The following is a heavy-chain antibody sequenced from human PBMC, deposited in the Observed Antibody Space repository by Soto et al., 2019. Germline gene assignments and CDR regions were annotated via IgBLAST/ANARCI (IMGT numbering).Heavy chain of an antibody. J-gene: IGHJ4*02. V-gene: IGHV4-59*01. CDR1: GGSISSYY. D-gene: IGHD3-10*01. Sequence: SETLSLTCTVSGGSISSYYWSWIRQPPGKGLEWIGYIYYSGSTNYNPSLKSRVTISVDTSKNQFSLKLSSVTAADTAVYYCARESPPAYYSLWGKGTLVTVSS. CDR2: IYYSGST. CDR3: ARESPPAYYSL.